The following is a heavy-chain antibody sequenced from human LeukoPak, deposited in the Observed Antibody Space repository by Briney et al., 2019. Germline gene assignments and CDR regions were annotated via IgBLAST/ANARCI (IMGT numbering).Heavy chain of an antibody. CDR2: ISSSGGST. CDR3: AKDLGRDGYEIFDY. CDR1: GFAFSSYA. V-gene: IGHV3-23*01. D-gene: IGHD5-24*01. J-gene: IGHJ4*02. Sequence: GGSLRLSCAATGFAFSSYAMSWVRQAPGKGLEWVSTISSSGGSTYYADSVKGRFTVSRDNSKNTVFLQMNSLRAEDTAVYYCAKDLGRDGYEIFDYWGQGTLVTVSS.